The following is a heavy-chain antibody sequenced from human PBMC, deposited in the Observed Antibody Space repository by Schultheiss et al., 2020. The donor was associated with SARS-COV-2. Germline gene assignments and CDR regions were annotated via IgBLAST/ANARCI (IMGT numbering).Heavy chain of an antibody. CDR2: IYTSGTT. V-gene: IGHV4-4*07. CDR3: ARVSKQLELRFDP. CDR1: GGSISSYY. Sequence: SETLSLTCTVSGGSISSYYWNWIRQPAGKGLEWIGRIYTSGTTNYNPSLKGRATISVDTSNDQFSLKLSSVTAADTAVYYCARVSKQLELRFDPWGQGTLVTVSS. J-gene: IGHJ5*02. D-gene: IGHD1-7*01.